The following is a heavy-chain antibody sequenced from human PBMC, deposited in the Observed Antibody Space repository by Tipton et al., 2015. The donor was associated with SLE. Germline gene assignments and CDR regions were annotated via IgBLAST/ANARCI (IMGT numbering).Heavy chain of an antibody. CDR1: GYSISNSNW. CDR2: IYYSGST. J-gene: IGHJ2*01. Sequence: LRLSYAVSGYSISNSNWWAWIRQPPGKGLEWIGYIYYSGSTFYNPSLKSRVTMSVDTSKNQFSLKLSSVTAADTAVYYCARNGGSYYMYFNLWGRGTLVTVSS. V-gene: IGHV4-28*01. CDR3: ARNGGSYYMYFNL. D-gene: IGHD1-26*01.